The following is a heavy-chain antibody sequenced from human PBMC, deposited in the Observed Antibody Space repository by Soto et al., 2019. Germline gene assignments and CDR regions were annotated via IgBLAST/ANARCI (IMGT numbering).Heavy chain of an antibody. J-gene: IGHJ4*02. D-gene: IGHD3-10*01. CDR2: ISSSSSYI. Sequence: GGSLRLSCAASGFTFSSYSMNWVRQAPGKGLEWVSSISSSSSYIYYADSVKGRFTISRDNAKNSLYLQMNSLRAEDTAVYYCASGQPFGLLWFGELVRFYWGQGTLVTVSS. V-gene: IGHV3-21*01. CDR3: ASGQPFGLLWFGELVRFY. CDR1: GFTFSSYS.